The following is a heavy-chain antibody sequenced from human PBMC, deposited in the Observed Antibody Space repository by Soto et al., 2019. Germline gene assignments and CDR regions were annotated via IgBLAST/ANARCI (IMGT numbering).Heavy chain of an antibody. CDR1: GGSFSGYY. J-gene: IGHJ4*02. CDR2: INHSGST. Sequence: QVQLQQWGAGLLKPSETLSLTCAVYGGSFSGYYWSWIRQPPGKGLEWIGEINHSGSTNYNPSLKSRVXXSXDXXKNQFSLKLSSVTAADTAVYYCAREQGSSGDYFDYWGQGTLVTVSS. CDR3: AREQGSSGDYFDY. V-gene: IGHV4-34*01. D-gene: IGHD6-13*01.